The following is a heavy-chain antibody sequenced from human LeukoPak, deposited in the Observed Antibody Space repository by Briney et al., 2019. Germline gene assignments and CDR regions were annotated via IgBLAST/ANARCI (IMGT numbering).Heavy chain of an antibody. J-gene: IGHJ6*02. V-gene: IGHV3-30*18. CDR2: ISYAGSNR. CDR3: AKDRLGPTAAAGKIYYYYYGMDV. Sequence: PGRSLRLSCAPSGFTFRSSGMHWVRQAPGQGLEWVAVISYAGSNRYYADTVKGRFTISRDNSKNTLYLQMNSLTAEDTPVYYSAKDRLGPTAAAGKIYYYYYGMDVWGQGTTVTVSS. CDR1: GFTFRSSG. D-gene: IGHD6-13*01.